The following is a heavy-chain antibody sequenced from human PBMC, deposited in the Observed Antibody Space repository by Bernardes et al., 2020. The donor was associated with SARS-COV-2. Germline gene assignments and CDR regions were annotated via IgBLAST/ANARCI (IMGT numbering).Heavy chain of an antibody. D-gene: IGHD3-16*01. CDR2: ISSSSSYI. J-gene: IGHJ6*02. CDR3: ARDVGDTGRYGMDV. V-gene: IGHV3-21*01. CDR1: GFTFSSYS. Sequence: EGSLRLSCAASGFTFSSYSMNWVRQAPGKGLEWVSSISSSSSYIYYADSVKGRFTISRDNAKNSLYLQMNSLRAEDTAVYYCARDVGDTGRYGMDVWGQGTTVTVSS.